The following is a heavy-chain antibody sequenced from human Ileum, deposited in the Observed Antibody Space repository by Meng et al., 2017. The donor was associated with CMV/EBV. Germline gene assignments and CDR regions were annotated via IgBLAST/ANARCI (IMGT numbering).Heavy chain of an antibody. J-gene: IGHJ1*01. CDR3: ASGRLQFTPSALQH. CDR1: GDXXXDFX. D-gene: IGHD5-24*01. Sequence: FKPPETLXXPCALSGDXXXDFXCXXIRQPPGRGLEWIGEVNNRGRTNYNPSLKSRLTISIDTSKRQLSLMVTSVTAADSAIYYCASGRLQFTPSALQHWGPGTLVTVSS. V-gene: IGHV4-34*01. CDR2: VNNRGRT.